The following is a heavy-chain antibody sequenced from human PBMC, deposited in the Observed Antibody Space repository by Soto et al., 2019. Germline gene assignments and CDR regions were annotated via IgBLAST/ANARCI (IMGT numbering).Heavy chain of an antibody. J-gene: IGHJ6*02. CDR2: IYYSGST. D-gene: IGHD6-13*01. CDR3: ARDQLSWYSGTVHYYYGMDV. V-gene: IGHV4-31*03. Sequence: SETLSLTCTVSGGSISSGGYYWSWIRQHPGKGLEWIGYIYYSGSTYYNPSLKSRVTISVDTSKNQFSLKLSSVTAADTAVYYCARDQLSWYSGTVHYYYGMDVWGQGTTVTVSS. CDR1: GGSISSGGYY.